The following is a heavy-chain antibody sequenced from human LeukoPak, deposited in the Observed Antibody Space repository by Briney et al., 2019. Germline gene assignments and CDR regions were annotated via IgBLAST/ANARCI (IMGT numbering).Heavy chain of an antibody. V-gene: IGHV4-4*02. D-gene: IGHD3-10*01. CDR3: ARLPLGAFGEVLNFDF. CDR2: IYHSGNT. J-gene: IGHJ4*02. Sequence: KPSGTLSLTCAVSGGSISSSNWWSWVRQPPGKGLEWIGEIYHSGNTNYNPSLKSRVTISLDKSKKQFSLKVKSVTAADTAVYFCARLPLGAFGEVLNFDFWGQGTLVTVSS. CDR1: GGSISSSNW.